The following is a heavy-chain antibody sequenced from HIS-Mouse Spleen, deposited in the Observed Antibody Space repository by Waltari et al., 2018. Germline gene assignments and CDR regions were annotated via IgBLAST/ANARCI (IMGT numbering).Heavy chain of an antibody. CDR1: GGYISSSSYY. CDR3: AREIPYSSSWYDWYFDL. J-gene: IGHJ2*01. Sequence: QLQLQESGPGLVKPSETLTPTCTVSGGYISSSSYYWGWIRQPPGKGLVWIWSIYYSGTTYYNPSLKSRVTISVDTSKNQFSRKLSSVTAADTAVYYCAREIPYSSSWYDWYFDLWGRGTLVPVSS. V-gene: IGHV4-39*07. CDR2: IYYSGTT. D-gene: IGHD6-13*01.